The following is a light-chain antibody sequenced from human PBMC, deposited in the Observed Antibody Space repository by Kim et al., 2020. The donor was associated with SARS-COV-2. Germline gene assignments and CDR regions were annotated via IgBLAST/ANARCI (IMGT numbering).Light chain of an antibody. CDR3: YSAADNHWV. Sequence: SYELTQPSSVSVSPGQTARITCSGDVLAKKYARWFQQKPGQAPVLVIYKDSERPSGIPERFSGSSSGTTVTLTISGAQVEDEADYYCYSAADNHWVFGGGTQLTVL. CDR1: VLAKKY. V-gene: IGLV3-27*01. CDR2: KDS. J-gene: IGLJ3*02.